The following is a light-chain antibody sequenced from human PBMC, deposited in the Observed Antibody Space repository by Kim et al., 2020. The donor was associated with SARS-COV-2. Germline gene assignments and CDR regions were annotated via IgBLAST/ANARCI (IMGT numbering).Light chain of an antibody. CDR3: SAWDDSLFGFV. V-gene: IGLV1-44*01. J-gene: IGLJ1*01. CDR2: RDT. CDR1: SSNIGTNS. Sequence: QSVLTQPPSTSGTPGQRVSISCSGGSSNIGTNSVVWYQQLPGTAPKLLIYRDTQRPSVVPDRFSGSKSGTSASLAISGLQSEDEADYYCSAWDDSLFGFVFGSGTKVTVL.